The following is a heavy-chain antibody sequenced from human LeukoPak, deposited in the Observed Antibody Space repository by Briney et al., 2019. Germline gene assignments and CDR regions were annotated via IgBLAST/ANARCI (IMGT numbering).Heavy chain of an antibody. CDR3: ARGDSDYVCGSYLFFDY. J-gene: IGHJ4*02. Sequence: SVKVSCKASGGTFSSYAISWVRQAPGQGLEWMGGIIPIFGTANYAQKFQGRVTITTDESTSTAYMELSSLRSEDTAVYYCARGDSDYVCGSYLFFDYWGQGTLVTVSS. D-gene: IGHD3-16*02. V-gene: IGHV1-69*05. CDR1: GGTFSSYA. CDR2: IIPIFGTA.